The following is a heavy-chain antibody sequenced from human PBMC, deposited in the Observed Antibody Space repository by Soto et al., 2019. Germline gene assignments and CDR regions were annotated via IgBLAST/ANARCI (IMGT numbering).Heavy chain of an antibody. V-gene: IGHV1-18*01. CDR3: ARVLRGVVNWFDP. D-gene: IGHD3-10*01. CDR1: GDTFTNFG. J-gene: IGHJ5*02. Sequence: HLVQSGPEVKKPGASVTVSCKTSGDTFTNFGLSWVRQAXXXXLEWMGWIATYNSNKNYAQKFQGRLTLTTDTSTSTGYMELKSLEYDDTAVYYCARVLRGVVNWFDPWGQGTLVTVSS. CDR2: IATYNSNK.